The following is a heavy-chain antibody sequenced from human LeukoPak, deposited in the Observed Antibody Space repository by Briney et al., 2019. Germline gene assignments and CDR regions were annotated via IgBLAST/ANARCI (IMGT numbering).Heavy chain of an antibody. CDR3: AKGRYCSGGSCYFSYHYYGMDV. V-gene: IGHV3-23*01. J-gene: IGHJ6*02. CDR1: GFTFSSYA. Sequence: GGSLRLSCAASGFTFSSYAMSWVRQAPGKGLEWVSAISGSGGSTYYADSVKGRFTISRDNSKNALYLQMNSLRAEDTAVYYCAKGRYCSGGSCYFSYHYYGMDVWGQGTTVTVSS. CDR2: ISGSGGST. D-gene: IGHD2-15*01.